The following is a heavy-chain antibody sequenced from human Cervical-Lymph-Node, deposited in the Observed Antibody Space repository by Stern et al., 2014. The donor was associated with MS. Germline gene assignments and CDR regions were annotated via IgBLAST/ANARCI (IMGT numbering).Heavy chain of an antibody. J-gene: IGHJ4*02. V-gene: IGHV1-69*01. CDR3: ARATSDYIWGTYRFLDS. CDR1: GGTISNYI. Sequence: VQLVQSGAEVKKPGSSGKVSCKASGGTISNYIIGWVRQAPGQGIEWMGGIIPMFGIANYAEKFQDRVTITADESTSTAYMDLSSLRSEDTAVYYCARATSDYIWGTYRFLDSWGQGTLVIVSS. D-gene: IGHD3-16*02. CDR2: IIPMFGIA.